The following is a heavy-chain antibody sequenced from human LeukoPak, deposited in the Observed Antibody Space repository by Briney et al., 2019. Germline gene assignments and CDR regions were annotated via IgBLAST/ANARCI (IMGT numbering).Heavy chain of an antibody. CDR3: ARVDGYYGSGSPFDY. V-gene: IGHV3-33*01. Sequence: QPGRSLRLSCAASGFTFSSYGMHWVRQAPGKGLEWVAVIWYDGSNKYYADSVKGRFTISRDNSKNTLYLRMNSLRAEDTAVYYCARVDGYYGSGSPFDYWGQGTLVTVSS. J-gene: IGHJ4*02. CDR1: GFTFSSYG. CDR2: IWYDGSNK. D-gene: IGHD3-10*01.